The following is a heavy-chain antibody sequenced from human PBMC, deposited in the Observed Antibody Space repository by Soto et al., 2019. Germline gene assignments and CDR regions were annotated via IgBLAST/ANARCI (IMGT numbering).Heavy chain of an antibody. CDR1: GFTFSDYY. Sequence: QVQLAESGGGLVKPGGSLRLSCAASGFTFSDYYMSWIRQAPGKGLEWVSYISSSSSYTNYADSVKGRFTISRDNAKNSLYLQMNSLRAEDTAVYYCARDRASRQWLVRGKGYYFDYWGQGTLVTVSS. CDR2: ISSSSSYT. V-gene: IGHV3-11*05. CDR3: ARDRASRQWLVRGKGYYFDY. J-gene: IGHJ4*02. D-gene: IGHD6-19*01.